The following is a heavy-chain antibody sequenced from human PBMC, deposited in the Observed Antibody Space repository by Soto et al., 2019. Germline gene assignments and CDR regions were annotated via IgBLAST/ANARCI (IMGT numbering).Heavy chain of an antibody. J-gene: IGHJ6*02. D-gene: IGHD3-22*01. Sequence: QVHLLLQSGAEVKKPGSSVKVSCKASGGTPSNSAISWVRQAPGQGLEWMGGIIPVFGLVKYAQNFQGRVTITADESTNTAYMELSSLRPEDTAVYYCAGGRIVVVGGRAYYGMDVWGQGATVTVS. CDR2: IIPVFGLV. CDR1: GGTPSNSA. V-gene: IGHV1-69*01. CDR3: AGGRIVVVGGRAYYGMDV.